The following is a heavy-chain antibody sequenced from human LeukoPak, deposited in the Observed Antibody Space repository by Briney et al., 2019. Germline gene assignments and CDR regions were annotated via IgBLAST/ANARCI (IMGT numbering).Heavy chain of an antibody. CDR1: VFTVSSNY. J-gene: IGHJ3*02. CDR3: ARKDVFDI. V-gene: IGHV3-74*01. CDR2: VNSDGTTT. Sequence: GGSLRLSCAASVFTVSSNYMTWVRLAPGKGLVWVSRVNSDGTTTCYADSVKGRFTISRDSAKNTLYLQMNSLRAEDTAVYYCARKDVFDIWGQGTMVTVSS.